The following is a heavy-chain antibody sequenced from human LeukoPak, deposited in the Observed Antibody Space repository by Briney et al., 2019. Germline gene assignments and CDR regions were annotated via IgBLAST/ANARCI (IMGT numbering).Heavy chain of an antibody. CDR2: INHSGST. D-gene: IGHD2/OR15-2a*01. CDR3: VRGVNIVASPYYYYGMDV. V-gene: IGHV4-34*01. CDR1: GGSFSGYY. J-gene: IGHJ6*04. Sequence: SETLSLTCAVYGGSFSGYYWSWIRQPPGKGLEWIGEINHSGSTNYNPSLKSRVTISVDTSKNQFSLKLSSVTAADTDVYYCVRGVNIVASPYYYYGMDVWGKGTTVTVSS.